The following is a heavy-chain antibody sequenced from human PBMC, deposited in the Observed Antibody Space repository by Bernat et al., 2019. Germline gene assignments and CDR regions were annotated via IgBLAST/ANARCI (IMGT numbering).Heavy chain of an antibody. J-gene: IGHJ3*02. V-gene: IGHV3-30-3*01. CDR1: GFTFSRYA. D-gene: IGHD2-8*01. CDR2: ISYDGSNK. Sequence: QVQLVESGGGVVQPGRSLRLSCAASGFTFSRYAMHWVRQAPGKGLGWVAVISYDGSNKYYEDSVKGRFTISRDNSKNTLYLQMNSLRAEDTAVYYCASNVLRGYATDTAFDIWGQGTMVTVSS. CDR3: ASNVLRGYATDTAFDI.